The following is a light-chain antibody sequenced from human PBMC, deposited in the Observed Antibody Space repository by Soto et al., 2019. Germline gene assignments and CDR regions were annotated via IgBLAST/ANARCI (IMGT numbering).Light chain of an antibody. J-gene: IGLJ7*01. CDR2: GNS. V-gene: IGLV1-40*01. CDR3: QSYDSSLSGFAV. CDR1: SSNIGAGYD. Sequence: QSVLTQPPSVSGAPGQRVTISCTGSSSNIGAGYDVRWYQQLPGTAPKLLIYGNSNRPSGVPDRFSGSKSGTSASLAITGLQAEDEADYYCQSYDSSLSGFAVFGGGTQLTVL.